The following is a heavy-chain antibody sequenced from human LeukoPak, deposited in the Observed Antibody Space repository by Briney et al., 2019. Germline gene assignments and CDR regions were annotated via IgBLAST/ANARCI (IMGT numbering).Heavy chain of an antibody. V-gene: IGHV3-9*01. CDR3: AKGASMITFGGVIVIAADYFDY. J-gene: IGHJ4*02. D-gene: IGHD3-16*02. CDR2: ISWNSGSI. CDR1: GFTFDDYA. Sequence: GGSLRLSCAASGFTFDDYAMHWVRQAPGKGLEWVSGISWNSGSIVYADSVKGRFTISRDNAKNSLYLQMNSLRAEDTALYYCAKGASMITFGGVIVIAADYFDYWGQGTLVTVSS.